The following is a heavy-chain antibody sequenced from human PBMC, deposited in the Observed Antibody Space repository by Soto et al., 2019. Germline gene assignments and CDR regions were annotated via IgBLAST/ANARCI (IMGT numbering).Heavy chain of an antibody. CDR3: ATWVDYGDFEGFDF. CDR2: VDPNGGGS. CDR1: GNSFTDYK. D-gene: IGHD4-17*01. Sequence: AAVKVSCRPSGNSFTDYKLHWVRQAPGQGLEWMGWVDPNGGGSNSAQKFQGSVTMTWDTSITTAYLDLTRLTTNDTATYFCATWVDYGDFEGFDFWGQGTLVTVSS. J-gene: IGHJ4*02. V-gene: IGHV1-2*04.